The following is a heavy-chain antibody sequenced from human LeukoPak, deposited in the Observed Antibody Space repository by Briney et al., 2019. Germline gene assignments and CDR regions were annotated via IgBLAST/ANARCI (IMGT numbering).Heavy chain of an antibody. CDR2: IYYSGST. V-gene: IGHV4-30-4*01. D-gene: IGHD3-10*01. J-gene: IGHJ4*02. CDR3: ASYYGSGSCPLFNY. Sequence: PSETLSLTCTVSGGSISSGDYYWSWIRQPPGKGLEWIGYIYYSGSTHYNPSLKSRITISVDTSKNQFSLKLSSVTAADTAVYYCASYYGSGSCPLFNYWGQGTLVTVSS. CDR1: GGSISSGDYY.